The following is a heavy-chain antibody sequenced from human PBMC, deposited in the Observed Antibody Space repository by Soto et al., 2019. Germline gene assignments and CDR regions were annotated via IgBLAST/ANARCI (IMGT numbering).Heavy chain of an antibody. CDR2: ISYDGSNK. CDR3: ARDSFGQLGPYYYYGMDV. CDR1: GFTFSSYA. D-gene: IGHD6-6*01. J-gene: IGHJ6*02. Sequence: QVQLVESGGGVVQPGRSLRLSCAASGFTFSSYAMHWVRQAPGKGLEWVAVISYDGSNKYYADSVKGRFTISRDNSKNTLYLQMNSLRAEDTAVYYCARDSFGQLGPYYYYGMDVWGQGTTVTVSS. V-gene: IGHV3-30-3*01.